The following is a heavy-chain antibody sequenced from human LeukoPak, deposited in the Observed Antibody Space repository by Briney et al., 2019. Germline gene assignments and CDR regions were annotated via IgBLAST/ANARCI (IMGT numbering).Heavy chain of an antibody. CDR1: GFTFSSYS. CDR3: AREKGRDFDY. Sequence: PGGSLRLSCAASGFTFSSYSMNWVRQAPGKGLEWVSSISSSSSYIYYADSVKGRFTISRDNAKNSLYLQMNSLRAEDSAVYYCAREKGRDFDYWGQGTLVTVSS. CDR2: ISSSSSYI. V-gene: IGHV3-21*01. J-gene: IGHJ4*02. D-gene: IGHD1-26*01.